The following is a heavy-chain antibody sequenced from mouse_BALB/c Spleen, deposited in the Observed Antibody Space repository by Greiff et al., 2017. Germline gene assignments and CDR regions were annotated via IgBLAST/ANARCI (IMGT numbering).Heavy chain of an antibody. CDR3: ARWDGNYYYYAMDD. Sequence: VQLQQSGAELVKPGASVKLSCTASGFNIKDTYMHWVKQRPEQGLEWIGRIDPANGNTKYDPKFQGKATITADTSSNTAYLQLSSLTSEDTAVYYCARWDGNYYYYAMDDWGRGTSVTVSS. CDR2: IDPANGNT. CDR1: GFNIKDTY. V-gene: IGHV14-3*02. J-gene: IGHJ4*01. D-gene: IGHD2-1*01.